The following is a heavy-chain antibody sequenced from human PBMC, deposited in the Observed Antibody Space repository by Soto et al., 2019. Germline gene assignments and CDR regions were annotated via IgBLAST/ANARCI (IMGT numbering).Heavy chain of an antibody. CDR3: TTAQRTYIAVAGRLDYYYYYMDV. CDR1: GFTFSNAW. Sequence: GGSLRLSCAASGFTFSNAWMSWVRQAPGKGLEWVGRIKSKTDGGTTDYAAPVKGRFTISRDDSKNTLYLQMNSLKTEDTAVYYCTTAQRTYIAVAGRLDYYYYYMDVWGKGTTVTVSS. V-gene: IGHV3-15*01. J-gene: IGHJ6*03. CDR2: IKSKTDGGTT. D-gene: IGHD6-19*01.